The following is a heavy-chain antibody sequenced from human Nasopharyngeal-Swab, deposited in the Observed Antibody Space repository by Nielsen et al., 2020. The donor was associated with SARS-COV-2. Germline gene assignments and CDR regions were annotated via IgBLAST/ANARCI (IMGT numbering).Heavy chain of an antibody. CDR3: AREGVVAVAGSDYYGMDV. J-gene: IGHJ6*02. CDR2: IIPIFGTA. D-gene: IGHD2-15*01. Sequence: RQMHGKGLGGLGGIIPIFGTANYAQKFQGRVTITADESTSTAYMELSSLRSEDTAVYYCAREGVVAVAGSDYYGMDVWGQGTTVTVSS. V-gene: IGHV1-69*01.